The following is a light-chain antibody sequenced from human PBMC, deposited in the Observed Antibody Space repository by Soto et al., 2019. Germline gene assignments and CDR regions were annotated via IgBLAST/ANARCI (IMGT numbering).Light chain of an antibody. CDR3: QQYGSSPYT. Sequence: EVVLTQSPATLSLSPGDRAALSCKASQSVHNFLAWYQQKPGQAPRLLIYGASNRAAGIPDRFSGSGSGTDFTLTISRLEPEDFAVYYCQQYGSSPYTFGQGTKLEIK. J-gene: IGKJ2*01. CDR2: GAS. V-gene: IGKV3-20*01. CDR1: QSVHNF.